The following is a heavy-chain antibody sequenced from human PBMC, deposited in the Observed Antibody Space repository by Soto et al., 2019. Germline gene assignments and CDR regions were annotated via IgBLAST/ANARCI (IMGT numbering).Heavy chain of an antibody. D-gene: IGHD1-1*01. CDR1: GFTFGDYA. CDR3: TRDRAVQLERLIWFDP. CDR2: IRSKAYGGTT. J-gene: IGHJ5*02. Sequence: LRLSCTASGFTFGDYAMSWFRQAPGKGLEWVGFIRSKAYGGTTEYAASVKGRFTISRGDSKSIAYLQMNSLKTEDTAVYYCTRDRAVQLERLIWFDPWGQGTLVTVSS. V-gene: IGHV3-49*03.